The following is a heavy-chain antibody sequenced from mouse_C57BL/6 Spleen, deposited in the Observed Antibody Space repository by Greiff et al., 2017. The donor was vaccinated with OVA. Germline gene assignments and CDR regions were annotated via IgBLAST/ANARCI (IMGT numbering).Heavy chain of an antibody. CDR1: GYTFTSYW. Sequence: QVQLQQPGAELVKPGASVKLSCKASGYTFTSYWMHWVKQRPGQGLEWIGMIHPNSGSTNYNEKFKSKATLTVDKSSSTAYMQLSSLTSEDSAVYYCARWGYSNYGEYFDVWGTGTTVTVSS. J-gene: IGHJ1*03. CDR3: ARWGYSNYGEYFDV. CDR2: IHPNSGST. D-gene: IGHD2-5*01. V-gene: IGHV1-64*01.